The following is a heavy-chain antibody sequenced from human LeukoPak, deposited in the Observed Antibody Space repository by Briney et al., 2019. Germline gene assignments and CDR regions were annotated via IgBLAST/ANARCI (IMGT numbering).Heavy chain of an antibody. D-gene: IGHD5-12*01. J-gene: IGHJ4*02. Sequence: GGSLRLSCAASGFTFSNYGMNWVRQTPGKGLEWVSYISSSSDAIYYTDSVRGRFTISRDNAKNSLYLEMNSLRDEDTAVYYCARAMRSGYDYWGQGTLVTVSS. V-gene: IGHV3-48*02. CDR2: ISSSSDAI. CDR3: ARAMRSGYDY. CDR1: GFTFSNYG.